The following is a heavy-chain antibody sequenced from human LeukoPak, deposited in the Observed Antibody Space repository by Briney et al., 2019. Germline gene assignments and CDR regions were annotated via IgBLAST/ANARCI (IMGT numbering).Heavy chain of an antibody. Sequence: PGGSLRLSCAASGFTFRSYSMNWIRQPPGRGLEWIGYIYYSGSTNYNPSLKSRVTISVDTSKNQFSLKLSSVTAADTAVYYCARVGCSGGSCYIDYWGQGTLVTVSS. CDR2: IYYSGST. CDR1: GFTFRSYS. D-gene: IGHD2-15*01. J-gene: IGHJ4*02. CDR3: ARVGCSGGSCYIDY. V-gene: IGHV4-59*01.